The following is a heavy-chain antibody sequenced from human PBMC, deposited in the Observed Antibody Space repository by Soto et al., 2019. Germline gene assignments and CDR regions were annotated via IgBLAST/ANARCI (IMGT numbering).Heavy chain of an antibody. J-gene: IGHJ4*01. CDR3: VKGNQLLRYYVEF. CDR1: GFTFSNYA. CDR2: ITSDGDST. V-gene: IGHV3-64D*06. D-gene: IGHD2-15*01. Sequence: PGGSLRLSCSVSGFTFSNYAMHWVRQAPGKGLEYVSGITSDGDSTWHADSVKDRFTISRDNSKNTLFLQMSILRVEDTAIYFCVKGNQLLRYYVEFWGPGTLVT.